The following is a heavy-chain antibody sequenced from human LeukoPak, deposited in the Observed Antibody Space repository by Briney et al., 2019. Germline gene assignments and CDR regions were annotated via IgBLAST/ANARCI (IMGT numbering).Heavy chain of an antibody. V-gene: IGHV3-48*04. J-gene: IGHJ4*02. Sequence: QPGGSLRLSCAASGFTFSDYNMNWVRQAPGKGLEWVSYISSSSTTIYYADSVKGRITISRDNAKNSLYLQMNSLRVEDTAVYYCARVSLSVAGDFDYWGQGTLVTVSS. CDR1: GFTFSDYN. D-gene: IGHD6-19*01. CDR2: ISSSSTTI. CDR3: ARVSLSVAGDFDY.